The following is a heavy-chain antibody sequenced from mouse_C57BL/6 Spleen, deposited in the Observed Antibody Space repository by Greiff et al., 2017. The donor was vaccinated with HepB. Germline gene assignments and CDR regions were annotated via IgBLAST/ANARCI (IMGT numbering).Heavy chain of an antibody. D-gene: IGHD3-2*02. Sequence: QVQLQQPGAELVKPGASVKLSCKASGYTFTSYWMQWVKQRPGQGLEWIGEIDPSDSYTNYNQKFKGKATLTVDTSSSTAYMQRSSLTSEDSAVYYCAPLQLRGGAMDYWGQGTSDTASS. CDR2: IDPSDSYT. CDR1: GYTFTSYW. J-gene: IGHJ4*01. CDR3: APLQLRGGAMDY. V-gene: IGHV1-50*01.